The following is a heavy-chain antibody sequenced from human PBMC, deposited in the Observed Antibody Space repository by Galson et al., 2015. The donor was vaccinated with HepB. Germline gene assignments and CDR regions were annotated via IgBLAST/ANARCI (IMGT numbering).Heavy chain of an antibody. CDR1: GFTFSSYS. J-gene: IGHJ2*01. V-gene: IGHV3-21*01. D-gene: IGHD6-13*01. Sequence: SLRLSCAASGFTFSSYSMNWVRQAPGKGLEWVSSISSSSSYIYYADSVKGRFTISRDNAKNSLYLQMNSLRAEDTAVYYCARDPSREGYFDLWGRGTLVTVSS. CDR3: ARDPSREGYFDL. CDR2: ISSSSSYI.